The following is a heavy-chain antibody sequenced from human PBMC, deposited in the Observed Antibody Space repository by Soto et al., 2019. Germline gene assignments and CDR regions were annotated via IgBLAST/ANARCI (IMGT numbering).Heavy chain of an antibody. Sequence: QVQLVESGGGVVQPGKSLRLSCAASGFTFSSYSMNWVRQAPGRGLEWVAVISYDETKRYYGDSVKGRFSISRDTAKNTLYLQMHSLRAEDTAVYYCARSIALSGLDYWGQGNRVTVSS. V-gene: IGHV3-30-3*01. CDR1: GFTFSSYS. CDR2: ISYDETKR. D-gene: IGHD6-19*01. J-gene: IGHJ4*02. CDR3: ARSIALSGLDY.